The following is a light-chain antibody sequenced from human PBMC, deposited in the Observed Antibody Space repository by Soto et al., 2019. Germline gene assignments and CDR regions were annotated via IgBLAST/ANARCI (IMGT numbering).Light chain of an antibody. J-gene: IGKJ3*01. CDR1: QSVSSSY. V-gene: IGKV3-20*01. CDR2: GAS. Sequence: EIVLMQSPGTLSLSPGERATLSCRASQSVSSSYLAWYQQKPGQAPRLLIYGASSRATGITDRFSGSGSGTDFTLTINRLEPEDFAVYYCQQYGSSPFTFGPGTTVDI. CDR3: QQYGSSPFT.